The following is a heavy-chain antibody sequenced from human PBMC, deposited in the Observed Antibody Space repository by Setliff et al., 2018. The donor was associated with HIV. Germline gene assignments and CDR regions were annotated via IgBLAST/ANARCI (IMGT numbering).Heavy chain of an antibody. Sequence: SETLSLTCTVSGGSISGYYWSWIRQPPGKGLEWIGYIYYIGNTNYNPSLKGRVTLSVDTSKNQLSLKLSSVTAADTAVYYCARGFSYNFWVYRFDHWGQGALVTVSS. J-gene: IGHJ4*02. CDR3: ARGFSYNFWVYRFDH. D-gene: IGHD3-3*01. V-gene: IGHV4-59*01. CDR2: IYYIGNT. CDR1: GGSISGYY.